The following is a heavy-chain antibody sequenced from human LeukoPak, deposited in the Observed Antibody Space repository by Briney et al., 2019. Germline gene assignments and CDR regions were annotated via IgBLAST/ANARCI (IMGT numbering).Heavy chain of an antibody. CDR3: AKGKGPPLSGGNGFWYFDL. CDR2: ISGSGVST. V-gene: IGHV3-23*01. J-gene: IGHJ2*01. Sequence: GGSLRLSCAASGFTFNIYAMSWVRQAPGKGLEGVSTISGSGVSTYYADSVKGRFTISRDNSNNTLYLQMHSLRAEDTAVYYCAKGKGPPLSGGNGFWYFDLWGRGTLVTVSS. CDR1: GFTFNIYA. D-gene: IGHD4-23*01.